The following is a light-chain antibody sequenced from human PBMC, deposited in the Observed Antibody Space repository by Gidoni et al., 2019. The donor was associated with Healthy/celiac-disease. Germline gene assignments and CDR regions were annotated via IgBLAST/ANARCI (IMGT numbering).Light chain of an antibody. CDR1: QDISNY. CDR3: QPYDNLPVT. CDR2: DAS. Sequence: DIQMTQSPSSLSASVGDRVTITCQASQDISNYLNWYQQKPGKAPKLLIYDASNLETGVPSRFSVSGSGTDFTFTISSLQPEDIATYYCQPYDNLPVTFGGGTKVEIK. V-gene: IGKV1-33*01. J-gene: IGKJ4*01.